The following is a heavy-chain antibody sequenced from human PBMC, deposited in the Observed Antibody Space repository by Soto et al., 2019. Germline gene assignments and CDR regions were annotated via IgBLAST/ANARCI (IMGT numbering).Heavy chain of an antibody. CDR2: IKRDGSEE. J-gene: IGHJ4*02. Sequence: GGSLRLSCTASGFMFGSYWMTWVRHVPGKGLQWVANIKRDGSEEYYVDFVKGRFTISRDNADNSVFLDMNNLRVDDTATYYCARVRATDYEIDYWGQGALVTVSS. CDR3: ARVRATDYEIDY. V-gene: IGHV3-7*03. CDR1: GFMFGSYW. D-gene: IGHD4-17*01.